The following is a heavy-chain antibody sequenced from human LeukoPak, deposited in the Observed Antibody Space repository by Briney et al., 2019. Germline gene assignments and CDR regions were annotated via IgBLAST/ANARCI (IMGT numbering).Heavy chain of an antibody. CDR1: GITFSSYS. D-gene: IGHD5/OR15-5a*01. CDR2: VSGSGAST. J-gene: IGHJ4*02. CDR3: AKDKSVSADYYFDY. V-gene: IGHV3-23*01. Sequence: GGSLRLSCGASGITFSSYSMNWVRQAPGKGLEWVSAVSGSGASTYYADSVKGRFTVSRDNSKNTLFLQMNNLRTEDTAVYYCAKDKSVSADYYFDYWGQGTLVTVSS.